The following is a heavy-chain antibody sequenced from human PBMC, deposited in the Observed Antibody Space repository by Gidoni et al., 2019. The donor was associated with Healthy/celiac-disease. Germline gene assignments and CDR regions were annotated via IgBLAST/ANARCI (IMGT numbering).Heavy chain of an antibody. CDR3: ARDWNTMVRGVINRRGGTFDY. CDR2: IYYSGST. CDR1: GGSISSSSYY. D-gene: IGHD3-10*01. J-gene: IGHJ4*02. Sequence: LSLTCTVSGGSISSSSYYWGWIRQPPGKGLEWIGSIYYSGSTYYNPSLKSRVTISVDTSKNQFSLKLSSVTAADTAVYYCARDWNTMVRGVINRRGGTFDYWGQGTLVTVSS. V-gene: IGHV4-39*07.